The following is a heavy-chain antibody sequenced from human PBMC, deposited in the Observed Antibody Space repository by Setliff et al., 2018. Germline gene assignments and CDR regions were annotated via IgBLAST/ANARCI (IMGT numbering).Heavy chain of an antibody. CDR3: ATLTGDRGVDY. Sequence: SETLSLTCAVSGYSISSGYYWGWIRQPPGKGLEWIGSICHSVSTYYNPSLKSRVTISVDTSKNQFSLKLSSVTAADTAVYYCATLTGDRGVDYWGQGRLVTVSS. D-gene: IGHD7-27*01. CDR2: ICHSVST. CDR1: GYSISSGYY. J-gene: IGHJ4*02. V-gene: IGHV4-38-2*01.